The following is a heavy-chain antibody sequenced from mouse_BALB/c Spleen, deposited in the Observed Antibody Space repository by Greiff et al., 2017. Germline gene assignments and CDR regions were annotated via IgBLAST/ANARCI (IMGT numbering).Heavy chain of an antibody. J-gene: IGHJ4*01. CDR2: IRLKSNNYAT. D-gene: IGHD1-2*01. CDR1: GFTFSNYW. Sequence: DVMLVESGGGLVQPGGSMKLSCVASGFTFSNYWMNWVRQSPEKGLEWVAEIRLKSNNYATHYAESVKGRFTISRDDSKSSVYLQMNNLRAEDTGIYYCTDLTATGAMDYWGQGTSVTVSS. CDR3: TDLTATGAMDY. V-gene: IGHV6-6*02.